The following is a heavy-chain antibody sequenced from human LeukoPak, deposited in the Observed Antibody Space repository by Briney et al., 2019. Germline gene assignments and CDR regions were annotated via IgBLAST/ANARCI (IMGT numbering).Heavy chain of an antibody. J-gene: IGHJ4*02. CDR2: ISSSSTNT. V-gene: IGHV3-23*01. CDR1: GFTFSSYG. Sequence: GGSLRLSCAASGFTFSSYGMSWVRQAPGKRLEWVSAISSSSTNTYYADSVKGRFTISRDNSKNTLYLQMNSLKAEDTAVYYCAKPSSGYGSFDSWGQGTLVTVSS. D-gene: IGHD6-19*01. CDR3: AKPSSGYGSFDS.